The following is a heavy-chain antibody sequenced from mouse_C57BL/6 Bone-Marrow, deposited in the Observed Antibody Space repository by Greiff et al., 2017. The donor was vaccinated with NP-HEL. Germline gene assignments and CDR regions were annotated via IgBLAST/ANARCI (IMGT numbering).Heavy chain of an antibody. CDR3: ASYYGSKNYYAMDY. CDR2: ISSGSSTI. V-gene: IGHV5-17*01. Sequence: VQLKESGGGLVKPGGSLKLSCAASGFTFSDYGMHWVRQAPEKGLEWVAYISSGSSTIYYADTVKGRFTISRDNAKNTLFLQMTSLRSEDTAMYYCASYYGSKNYYAMDYWGQGTSVTVSS. D-gene: IGHD1-1*01. CDR1: GFTFSDYG. J-gene: IGHJ4*01.